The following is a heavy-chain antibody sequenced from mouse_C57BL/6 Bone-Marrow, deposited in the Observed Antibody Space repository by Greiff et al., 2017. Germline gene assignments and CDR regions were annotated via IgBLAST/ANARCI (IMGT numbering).Heavy chain of an antibody. CDR3: ARAGTKYFDV. D-gene: IGHD4-1*01. V-gene: IGHV1-81*01. Sequence: QVQLQQSGAELARPGASVKLSCKASGYTFTSYGLSGVKQRTGQGLEWIGEIYPRSGNTYYNEKFKGKATLTADKSSSTAYMELRSLTSEDSAVYFCARAGTKYFDVWGTGTTVTVSS. CDR2: IYPRSGNT. CDR1: GYTFTSYG. J-gene: IGHJ1*03.